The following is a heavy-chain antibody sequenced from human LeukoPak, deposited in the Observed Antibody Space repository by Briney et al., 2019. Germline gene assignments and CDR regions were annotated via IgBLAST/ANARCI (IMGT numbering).Heavy chain of an antibody. Sequence: GGSLRLSCAVSGITLSNYGMSWVRQAPGKGLEWVAGLSGSGGGTNYADSVQGRFTISRDNPKNTLYLQMNSLRAEDTAVYFCAKRGVVIRVFLVGFHKEAYYFDSWGQGTLVTVSS. CDR1: GITLSNYG. V-gene: IGHV3-23*01. D-gene: IGHD3-10*01. CDR3: AKRGVVIRVFLVGFHKEAYYFDS. CDR2: LSGSGGGT. J-gene: IGHJ4*02.